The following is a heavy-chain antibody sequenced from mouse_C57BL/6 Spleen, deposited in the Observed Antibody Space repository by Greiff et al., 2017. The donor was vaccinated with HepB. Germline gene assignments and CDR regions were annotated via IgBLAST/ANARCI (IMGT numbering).Heavy chain of an antibody. D-gene: IGHD1-1*01. CDR3: ARVYGSTFYAMDY. J-gene: IGHJ4*01. Sequence: QVQLQQSGPELVKPGASVKISCKASGYAFSSSWMNWVKQRPGKGLEWIGRIYPGDGDTNYNGKFKGKATLTADKSSSTAYMQLSSLTSEDSAVYFCARVYGSTFYAMDYWGQGTSVTVSS. CDR1: GYAFSSSW. V-gene: IGHV1-82*01. CDR2: IYPGDGDT.